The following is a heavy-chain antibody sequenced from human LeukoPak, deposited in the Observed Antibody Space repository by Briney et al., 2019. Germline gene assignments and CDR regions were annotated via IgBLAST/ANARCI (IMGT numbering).Heavy chain of an antibody. CDR3: ARRMAAFDI. CDR2: ISWNSGSI. CDR1: GFTFDDYA. V-gene: IGHV3-9*03. Sequence: GGSLRLSCAASGFTFDDYAMHWVRHAPGKGLEWVSGISWNSGSIGYADSVKGRFTISRDNAKNSLYLQMNSLRAEDMALYYCARRMAAFDIWGQGTMVTVSS. J-gene: IGHJ3*02. D-gene: IGHD5-24*01.